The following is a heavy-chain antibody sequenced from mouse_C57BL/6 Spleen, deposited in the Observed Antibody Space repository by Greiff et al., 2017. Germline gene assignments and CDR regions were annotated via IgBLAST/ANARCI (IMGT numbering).Heavy chain of an antibody. CDR3: ARGYSNYGYFDY. J-gene: IGHJ2*01. V-gene: IGHV1-52*01. Sequence: QVQLQQPGAELVGPGSSVKLSCKASGYTFTSYWMHWVKQRPIQGLEWIGNIDPSDSETHYNQKFKDKATLTVDKSSSTAYMQLSSLTSEDSAVYYCARGYSNYGYFDYWGQGTTLTVSS. CDR1: GYTFTSYW. D-gene: IGHD2-5*01. CDR2: IDPSDSET.